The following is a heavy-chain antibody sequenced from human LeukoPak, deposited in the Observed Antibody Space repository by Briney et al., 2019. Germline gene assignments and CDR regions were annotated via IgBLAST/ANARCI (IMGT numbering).Heavy chain of an antibody. V-gene: IGHV3-23*01. J-gene: IGHJ4*02. CDR2: ISGSGGST. D-gene: IGHD5-18*01. CDR3: ARDLGDNYGYFDY. Sequence: GGSLRLSCAASGFTFSSYAMSWVRQAPGKGLEWVSAISGSGGSTYYADSVKGRFTISRDNSKNTLYLQMNSLRAEDTAVYYCARDLGDNYGYFDYWGQGTLVTVSS. CDR1: GFTFSSYA.